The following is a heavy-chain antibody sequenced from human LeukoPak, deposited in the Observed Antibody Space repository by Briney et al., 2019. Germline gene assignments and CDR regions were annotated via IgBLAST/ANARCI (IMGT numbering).Heavy chain of an antibody. CDR1: GFTFSSHE. Sequence: PGGSLRLSCAASGFTFSSHEMKWVRRAPGKGLEWVSYISSSGSTIYYADSVQGRFTISRDNAKNSLYLQMNSLRGEDTDVYYCARVGRGYYGMDVWGQGTTVTVSS. D-gene: IGHD3/OR15-3a*01. CDR2: ISSSGSTI. V-gene: IGHV3-48*03. J-gene: IGHJ6*02. CDR3: ARVGRGYYGMDV.